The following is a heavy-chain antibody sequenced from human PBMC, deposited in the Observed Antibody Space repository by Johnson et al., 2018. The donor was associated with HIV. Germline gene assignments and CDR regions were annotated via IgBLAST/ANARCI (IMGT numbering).Heavy chain of an antibody. J-gene: IGHJ3*02. CDR2: INWNGGST. CDR1: GFTLDDYG. CDR3: ARVTRYNWNSDAFDI. V-gene: IGHV3-20*04. D-gene: IGHD1-1*01. Sequence: VQLVESGGGLVQPGGSLRLSCVPSGFTLDDYGMAWVRQAPGKGLEWVSGINWNGGSTGYADSVKGRFTISRDNAKNSLYLQMNSLRAEETALYYCARVTRYNWNSDAFDIWGQGTMVTVSS.